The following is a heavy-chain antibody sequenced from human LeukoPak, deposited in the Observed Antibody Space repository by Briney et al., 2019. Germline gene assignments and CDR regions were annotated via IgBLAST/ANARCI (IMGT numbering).Heavy chain of an antibody. D-gene: IGHD3-10*01. CDR1: GGSISGYY. CDR2: LYYMRGA. CDR3: ARGRKGGSAL. Sequence: SETLSLTCTVSGGSISGYYWSWSRQPPGKGVEWIGNLYYMRGAWYKSSLKSRVTTSVDRANNQFSLKLSSVTAADTAFYYCARGRKGGSALWGQGTLVTVSS. J-gene: IGHJ4*02. V-gene: IGHV4-59*12.